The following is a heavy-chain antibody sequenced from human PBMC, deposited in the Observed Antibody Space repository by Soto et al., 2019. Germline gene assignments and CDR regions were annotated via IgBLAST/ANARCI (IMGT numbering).Heavy chain of an antibody. CDR3: AKDISSGTGPYSSSFDY. J-gene: IGHJ4*02. Sequence: GGSLRLSCAASGFTFDDYAMHWVRQAPGKGLEWVSGISWNSGSIGYADSVKGRFTISRDNAKNSLYLQMNSLRAEDTALYYCAKDISSGTGPYSSSFDYWGQGTLVTVSS. CDR1: GFTFDDYA. V-gene: IGHV3-9*01. CDR2: ISWNSGSI. D-gene: IGHD6-6*01.